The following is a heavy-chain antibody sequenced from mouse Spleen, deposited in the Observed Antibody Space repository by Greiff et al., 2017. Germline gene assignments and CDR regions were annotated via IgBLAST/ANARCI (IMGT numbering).Heavy chain of an antibody. J-gene: IGHJ4*01. Sequence: EVQLQQSGPELVKMSCKASGYTFTDYNMHWVKQSHGKSLEWIGYINPNNGGTSYNQKFKGKATLTVNKSSSTAYMELRSLTSEDSAVYYCARREWRYYAMDYWGQGTSVTVSS. CDR1: GYTFTDYN. CDR3: ARREWRYYAMDY. V-gene: IGHV1-22*01. CDR2: INPNNGGT.